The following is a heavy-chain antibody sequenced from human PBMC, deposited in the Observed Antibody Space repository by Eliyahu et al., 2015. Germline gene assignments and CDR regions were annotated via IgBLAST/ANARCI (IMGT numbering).Heavy chain of an antibody. CDR3: AKGYSYGSFGALEY. D-gene: IGHD5-18*01. J-gene: IGHJ4*02. CDR2: ISWNSGNT. V-gene: IGHV3-9*01. CDR1: GFPFDDYA. Sequence: EVQLVESGGGMVQPGRSLRLSCAASGFPFDDYAMHWVRQAPGKGLEWVSGISWNSGNTGYADSVKGRFTISRDNAKNSLYLQMNSLRAEDTALYYCAKGYSYGSFGALEYWGQGTLVTVSS.